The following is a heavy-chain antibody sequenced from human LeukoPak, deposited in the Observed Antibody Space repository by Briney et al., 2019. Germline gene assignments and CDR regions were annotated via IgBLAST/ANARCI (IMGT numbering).Heavy chain of an antibody. D-gene: IGHD6-13*01. Sequence: PSETLSLTCTVSGGSISSYYWSWIRQPAGKGLEWIGRIYTSGSTNYNPSLKSRVTMSVDTSKNQFSLKLSSVTAADTAVYYCAREADSSSWYEDGRNWFDPWGQGTLVTVSS. V-gene: IGHV4-4*07. CDR3: AREADSSSWYEDGRNWFDP. CDR1: GGSISSYY. CDR2: IYTSGST. J-gene: IGHJ5*02.